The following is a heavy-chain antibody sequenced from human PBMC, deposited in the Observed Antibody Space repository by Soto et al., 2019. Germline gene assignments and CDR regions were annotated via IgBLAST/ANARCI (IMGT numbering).Heavy chain of an antibody. Sequence: PSETLSLTCTVSGGSISSSSYYWGWIRQPPGKGLEWIGSIYYSGNTYYNPSLESRVTISVDTSKTQFSLKLSSVTAADTAVYYCARHSTEGGLLFYSVDYWGQGTLVTVSS. CDR3: ARHSTEGGLLFYSVDY. J-gene: IGHJ4*02. V-gene: IGHV4-39*01. D-gene: IGHD5-12*01. CDR1: GGSISSSSYY. CDR2: IYYSGNT.